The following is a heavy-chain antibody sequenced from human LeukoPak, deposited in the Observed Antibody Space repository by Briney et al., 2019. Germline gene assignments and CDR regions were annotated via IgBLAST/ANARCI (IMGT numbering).Heavy chain of an antibody. CDR2: IKSKTDGGTT. CDR3: TTDIVATGFDY. CDR1: GFTFSNTW. D-gene: IGHD5-12*01. J-gene: IGHJ4*02. Sequence: GGSLRLSCAASGFTFSNTWMSWVRQAPGKGLEWVGRIKSKTDGGTTDYAAPVKGRFTISRDDSKNTLYLQMNSLKTEDTAVYYCTTDIVATGFDYWGQGTLVTVSS. V-gene: IGHV3-15*01.